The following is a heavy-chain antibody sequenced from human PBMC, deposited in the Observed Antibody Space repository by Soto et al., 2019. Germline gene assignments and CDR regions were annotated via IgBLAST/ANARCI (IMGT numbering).Heavy chain of an antibody. V-gene: IGHV4-59*01. CDR2: IYYSGST. CDR3: ARMGYSSGWYGGWFDP. J-gene: IGHJ5*02. D-gene: IGHD6-19*01. Sequence: QVQLQESGPGLVKPSETLSLTCTVSGGSISSYYWSWIRQPPGKGLEWIGYIYYSGSTNYNPSLKSRVPITXXTXKIXFSLKLSSVTAADTAVYYCARMGYSSGWYGGWFDPWGQGTLVTVSS. CDR1: GGSISSYY.